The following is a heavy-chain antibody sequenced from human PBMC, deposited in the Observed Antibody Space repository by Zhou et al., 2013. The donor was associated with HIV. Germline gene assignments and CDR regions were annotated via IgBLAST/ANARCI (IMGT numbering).Heavy chain of an antibody. J-gene: IGHJ4*02. V-gene: IGHV1-46*01. CDR2: INPSGGST. CDR3: ARDRGLVGATGGFDY. CDR1: GYTFTSYY. D-gene: IGHD1-26*01. Sequence: QVQLVQSGAEVKKPGASVKVSCKASGYTFTSYYMHWVRQAPGQGLEWMGIINPSGGSTSYAQKFQGRVTMTRDTSTSTVYMELSSLRSEDTAVYYCARDRGLVGATGGFDYWGQGTLVTVSS.